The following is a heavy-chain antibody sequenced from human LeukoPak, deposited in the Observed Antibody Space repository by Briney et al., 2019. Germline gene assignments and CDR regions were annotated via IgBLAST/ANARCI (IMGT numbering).Heavy chain of an antibody. D-gene: IGHD3-10*01. Sequence: GGSLKLSCAASGFMFSGSPMHWVRQASGKGLEWFVHTRTKANNYATINAASVKGRFTISRDDSKNAAYLQMNSLKTEDTAVYYCARPSQYGSGTDYYFDSWGQGTLVTVSS. CDR3: ARPSQYGSGTDYYFDS. J-gene: IGHJ4*02. V-gene: IGHV3-73*01. CDR2: TRTKANNYAT. CDR1: GFMFSGSP.